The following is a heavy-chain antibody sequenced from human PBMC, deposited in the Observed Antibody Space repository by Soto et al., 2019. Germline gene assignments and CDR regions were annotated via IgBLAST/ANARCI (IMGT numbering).Heavy chain of an antibody. CDR2: ISHDGSYK. V-gene: IGHV3-30*18. CDR3: AKGLCATVGTSLPRETFNL. CDR1: GFSFATYV. J-gene: IGHJ3*01. D-gene: IGHD1-26*01. Sequence: AGRSLRLSCAASGFSFATYVMPWVRQAPGKGMEWVAVISHDGSYKYYGDAVKGRFTISRDTSKNAVYLEMNSLRPEDTAVYYCAKGLCATVGTSLPRETFNLWGQGPMVT.